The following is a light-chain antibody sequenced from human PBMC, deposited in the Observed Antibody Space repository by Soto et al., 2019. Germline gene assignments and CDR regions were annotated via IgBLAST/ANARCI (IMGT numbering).Light chain of an antibody. CDR1: GSDVGGYNY. Sequence: QSALTQPASVSGSPGQSITISCTGTGSDVGGYNYVSWYQQHPGKGPKLIIYDVSNRPSGVSNRFSGSKSDNTASLTISGLQAEDEADYYCSSYTSSSTLVFGGGTKLTVL. V-gene: IGLV2-14*01. J-gene: IGLJ2*01. CDR2: DVS. CDR3: SSYTSSSTLV.